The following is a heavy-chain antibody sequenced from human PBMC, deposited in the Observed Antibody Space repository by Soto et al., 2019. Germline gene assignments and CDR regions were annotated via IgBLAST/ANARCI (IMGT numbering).Heavy chain of an antibody. CDR2: IYPGDSDT. D-gene: IGHD6-19*01. Sequence: EVQLVQSGAEVEKPGESLKISCKGSGYSFTSYWIGWVRQMPGKGLEWMGIIYPGDSDTRYSPSFQGQVTISADKSISTAYLQWSSLKASDTAMYYCAGSSGWSYYYYHAMDVWGQGTTVTVSS. CDR1: GYSFTSYW. V-gene: IGHV5-51*03. J-gene: IGHJ6*02. CDR3: AGSSGWSYYYYHAMDV.